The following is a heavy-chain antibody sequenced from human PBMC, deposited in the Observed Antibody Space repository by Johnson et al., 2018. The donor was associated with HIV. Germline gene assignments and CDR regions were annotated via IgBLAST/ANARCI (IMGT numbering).Heavy chain of an antibody. CDR2: ISSSGSTI. J-gene: IGHJ3*02. CDR1: GFTFSSYW. D-gene: IGHD2-8*01. Sequence: VQLVESGGGLVQPGGSLRLSCAASGFTFSSYWMSWVRQAPGKGLEWVSYISSSGSTIYYADSVKGRFTISRDNSKNTLYLQMNSLRAEDTAVYYCAKVFGYCTNGVCLDAFDIWGQGTMVTVSS. CDR3: AKVFGYCTNGVCLDAFDI. V-gene: IGHV3-23*04.